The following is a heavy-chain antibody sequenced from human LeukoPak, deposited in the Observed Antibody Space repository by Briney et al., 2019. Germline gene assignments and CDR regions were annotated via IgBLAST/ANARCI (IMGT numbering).Heavy chain of an antibody. Sequence: GASVKVSCKASGYTFTSYAMNWVRQAPGQGLEWMGWINPNSGGTTYAQKFQGRVTMTRDTSISTAYMELSSLRSEDTAVYYCARGPALLWFGELFRSPGDAFDIWGQGTMVTVSS. J-gene: IGHJ3*02. D-gene: IGHD3-10*01. V-gene: IGHV1-2*02. CDR1: GYTFTSYA. CDR3: ARGPALLWFGELFRSPGDAFDI. CDR2: INPNSGGT.